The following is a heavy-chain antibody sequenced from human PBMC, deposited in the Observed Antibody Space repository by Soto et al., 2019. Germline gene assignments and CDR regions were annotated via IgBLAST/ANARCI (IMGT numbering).Heavy chain of an antibody. Sequence: SETLSLTCTVSGGSISSGDYYWSWIRQPPGKGLEWIGYIYYSGSTYYNPSLKSRVTISVHTPQKLFSLKLSSVTAADTAVYYCARLPYSYSGYDETYFDYWGQGTLVTVSS. CDR1: GGSISSGDYY. V-gene: IGHV4-30-4*01. CDR2: IYYSGST. J-gene: IGHJ4*02. CDR3: ARLPYSYSGYDETYFDY. D-gene: IGHD5-12*01.